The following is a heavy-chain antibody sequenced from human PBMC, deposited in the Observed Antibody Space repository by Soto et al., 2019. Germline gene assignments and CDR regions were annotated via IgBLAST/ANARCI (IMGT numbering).Heavy chain of an antibody. CDR2: IIPIFGTA. CDR3: ARGMESYGDYEEEYYYYYGMDV. D-gene: IGHD4-17*01. Sequence: QGQLVQSGAEVKKPGSSVKVSCKASAGTFSSYAISWVRQAPGQGLEWMGGIIPIFGTANYAQKFQGRVTITSNESTSTAYMELSSLRSDDTDVYYCARGMESYGDYEEEYYYYYGMDVWGQGTTVTVSS. J-gene: IGHJ6*02. V-gene: IGHV1-69*01. CDR1: AGTFSSYA.